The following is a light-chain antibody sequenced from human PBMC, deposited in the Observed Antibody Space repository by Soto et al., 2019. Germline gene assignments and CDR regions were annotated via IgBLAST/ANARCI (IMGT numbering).Light chain of an antibody. V-gene: IGKV1-5*03. Sequence: DIQMTQSPSTLSGSVVDRVTITCRASQTISSWLAWYQQKPGKAPKLLIYKASTLKSGVPSRFSGSGSGTEFTLTISGLLPEDFAAYHCQQLYTLPFTFGQGTRLEIK. CDR1: QTISSW. CDR3: QQLYTLPFT. CDR2: KAS. J-gene: IGKJ5*01.